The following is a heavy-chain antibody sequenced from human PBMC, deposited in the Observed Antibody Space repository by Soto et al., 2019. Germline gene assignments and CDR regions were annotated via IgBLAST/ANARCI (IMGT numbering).Heavy chain of an antibody. D-gene: IGHD3-10*01. J-gene: IGHJ6*02. Sequence: SETLSLTCAVYGGSFSGYYWSWIRQPPGKGLEWIGEINHSGSTNYNPSLKSRVTISVDTSKNQFSLKLSSVTAADTAVYYCARGGGGSGSYYRYGMDVWGQGTTVTVSS. CDR3: ARGGGGSGSYYRYGMDV. CDR2: INHSGST. CDR1: GGSFSGYY. V-gene: IGHV4-34*01.